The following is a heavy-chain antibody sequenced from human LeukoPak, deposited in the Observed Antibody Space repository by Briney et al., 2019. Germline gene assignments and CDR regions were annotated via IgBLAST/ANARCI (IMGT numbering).Heavy chain of an antibody. CDR1: GGSMSSYY. CDR2: IYYSGST. D-gene: IGHD3-22*01. J-gene: IGHJ5*02. Sequence: SETLSLTCTVSGGSMSSYYWSWIRQPPGKGLECVGYIYYSGSTYYNPALKSRVTISVDTSKDQFSLKLSSVTTADTAVYYCARGRDYHDSTGYYAWGQGTLVTVSS. CDR3: ARGRDYHDSTGYYA. V-gene: IGHV4-59*01.